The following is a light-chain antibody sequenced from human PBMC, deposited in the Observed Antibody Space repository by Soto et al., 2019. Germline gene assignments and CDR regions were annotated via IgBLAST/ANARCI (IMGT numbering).Light chain of an antibody. CDR1: HSIIVW. J-gene: IGKJ5*01. CDR2: QAS. Sequence: DIQMTQSPSTLSSSVGDRVTITCRASHSIIVWLVWYQQKPGKAPKLLIYQASTLESGVPSRFSGRGSGTDFTLTISSLQPDDFATYYCQQYYTYPYTFGQGTRLEIK. V-gene: IGKV1-5*03. CDR3: QQYYTYPYT.